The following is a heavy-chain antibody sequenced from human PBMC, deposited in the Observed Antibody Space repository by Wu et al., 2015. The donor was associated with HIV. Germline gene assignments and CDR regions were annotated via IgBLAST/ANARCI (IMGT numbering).Heavy chain of an antibody. V-gene: IGHV1-69*13. J-gene: IGHJ4*02. CDR1: GGTFSSYA. Sequence: QVQLVQSGAEVKKPGSSVKVSCKASGGTFSSYAISWVRQAPGQGLEWMGRIIPIFGTANYAQKFQGRVTITADEFTNKAYMELSSLSSEDTALYFCASSFGSGSYYKRLDYWGQGTLVTVSS. CDR3: ASSFGSGSYYKRLDY. CDR2: IIPIFGTA. D-gene: IGHD3-10*01.